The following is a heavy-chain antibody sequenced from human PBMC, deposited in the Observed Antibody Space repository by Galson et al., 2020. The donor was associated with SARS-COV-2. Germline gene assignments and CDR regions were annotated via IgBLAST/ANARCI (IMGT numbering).Heavy chain of an antibody. J-gene: IGHJ6*02. CDR1: GFTFSSYA. Sequence: GGSLRLSCSASGFTFSSYALHWVRQAPGKGLEYVSAISSNGGSTYYADSVKGRFTISRDNSKNTLYLQMSSLRAEDTAVYYCVKAAAAVLVGEYYYYYGMDVWGQGTTVTVSS. CDR3: VKAAAAVLVGEYYYYYGMDV. D-gene: IGHD6-13*01. V-gene: IGHV3-64D*09. CDR2: ISSNGGST.